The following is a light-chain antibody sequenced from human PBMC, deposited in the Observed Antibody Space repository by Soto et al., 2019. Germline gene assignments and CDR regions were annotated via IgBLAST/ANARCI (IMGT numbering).Light chain of an antibody. CDR2: DVS. V-gene: IGLV2-11*01. Sequence: QSVLTQPRSVSGSPGQSVTISCTGTSSDVGGYNYVSWYQQHPGKAPKLMIYDVSERPSGVPDRFSGSKSGNTASLTISGLQAEDEADYYCCLDAGSFYVFGTGTKLTVL. CDR3: CLDAGSFYV. J-gene: IGLJ1*01. CDR1: SSDVGGYNY.